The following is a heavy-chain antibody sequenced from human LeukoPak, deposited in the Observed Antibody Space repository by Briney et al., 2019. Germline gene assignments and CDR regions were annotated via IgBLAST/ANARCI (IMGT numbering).Heavy chain of an antibody. CDR2: IWYDGSAK. CDR3: AKDGAYYDILTGYVHYYGMDV. V-gene: IGHV3-30*02. CDR1: GFTFRNHG. J-gene: IGHJ6*02. Sequence: GGSLRLSCAASGFTFRNHGMHWVRQAPGKGLEWVAVIWYDGSAKYYADSVKGRFTISRDNSENTLYLQMNSLRAEDTAVYYCAKDGAYYDILTGYVHYYGMDVWGQGTTVTVSS. D-gene: IGHD3-9*01.